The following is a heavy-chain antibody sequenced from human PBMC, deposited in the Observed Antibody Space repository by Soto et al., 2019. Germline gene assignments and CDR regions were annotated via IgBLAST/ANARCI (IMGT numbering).Heavy chain of an antibody. Sequence: SMRLACGASGFTLNSSGTHCVRQIGGRGLERVVVRSYDGSNKYYEHSVHGRFTISRDNSKTTLYLQMNSLRAEDTAVYYCAKEASGDFWSGYFWLDPWGQGTLVTVSS. CDR2: RSYDGSNK. CDR3: AKEASGDFWSGYFWLDP. J-gene: IGHJ5*02. D-gene: IGHD3-3*01. CDR1: GFTLNSSG. V-gene: IGHV3-30*18.